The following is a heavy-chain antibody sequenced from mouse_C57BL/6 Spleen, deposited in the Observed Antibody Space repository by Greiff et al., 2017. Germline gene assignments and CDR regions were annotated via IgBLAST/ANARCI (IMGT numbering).Heavy chain of an antibody. CDR2: ISGGGGNT. CDR1: GFTFSSYT. J-gene: IGHJ2*01. Sequence: EVQGVESGGGLVKPGGSLKLSCAASGFTFSSYTMSWVRQTPEKRLEWVATISGGGGNTYYPDSVKGRFTISRDNAKNTLYLQMSSLRSEDTALYYCARHQIYYDYDVYFDYWGQGTTLTVSS. V-gene: IGHV5-9*01. CDR3: ARHQIYYDYDVYFDY. D-gene: IGHD2-4*01.